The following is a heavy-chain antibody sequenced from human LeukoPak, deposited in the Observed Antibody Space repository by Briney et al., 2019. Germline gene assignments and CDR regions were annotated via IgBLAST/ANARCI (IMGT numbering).Heavy chain of an antibody. Sequence: PGGSLRLSCAASGFTFSRYDMHWVRQATGKGLEWVSGTGTAGDTYYAGSVKGRFTISRENAKNSLYLQMNSLTAGDTAVYYCAGAGSETQWRAFDFWGQGALVTVFS. V-gene: IGHV3-13*01. D-gene: IGHD6-19*01. CDR3: AGAGSETQWRAFDF. CDR2: TGTAGDT. CDR1: GFTFSRYD. J-gene: IGHJ4*02.